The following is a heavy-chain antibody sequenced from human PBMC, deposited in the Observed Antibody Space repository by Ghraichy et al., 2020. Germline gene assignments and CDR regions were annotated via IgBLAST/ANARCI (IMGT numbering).Heavy chain of an antibody. CDR2: IGSGGSST. CDR3: VRDGCSGRTCTFYN. CDR1: GFTFSSYS. V-gene: IGHV3-48*04. D-gene: IGHD2-15*01. J-gene: IGHJ4*02. Sequence: LSLTCAASGFTFSSYSMNWVRQAPGKVLEWVSYIGSGGSSTYYADSVKGRFTISRDNAKNSVYLDMNSLRAEDTALYYCVRDGCSGRTCTFYNWGQGALVTVSS.